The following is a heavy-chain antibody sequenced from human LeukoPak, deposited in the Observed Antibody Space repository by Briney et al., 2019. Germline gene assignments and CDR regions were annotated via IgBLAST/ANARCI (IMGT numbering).Heavy chain of an antibody. J-gene: IGHJ4*02. D-gene: IGHD3-3*01. CDR2: INHSGST. Sequence: PSETLSLTCAVYGGSFSGYYWSWIRQPPGKGLEWIGEINHSGSTNYNPSLKSRVTISVDTSKNQFSLKLSSVTAADTAVYYCARVGFLLTAWGLLFDYWGQGTLATVSS. V-gene: IGHV4-34*01. CDR1: GGSFSGYY. CDR3: ARVGFLLTAWGLLFDY.